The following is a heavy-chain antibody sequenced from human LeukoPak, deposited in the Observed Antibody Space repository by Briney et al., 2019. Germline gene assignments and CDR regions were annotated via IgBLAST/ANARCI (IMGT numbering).Heavy chain of an antibody. J-gene: IGHJ3*02. CDR1: GFTFSSYS. CDR2: ISSSSSYI. CDR3: ARPLEMATITGAFDI. V-gene: IGHV3-21*01. Sequence: GGALRLSCAASGFTFSSYSMNWVRQAPGKGLEWVSSISSSSSYIYYADSVKGRFTISRDNAKNSLYLQMTSLRAEDTAVYYCARPLEMATITGAFDIWGQGTMVTVSS. D-gene: IGHD5-24*01.